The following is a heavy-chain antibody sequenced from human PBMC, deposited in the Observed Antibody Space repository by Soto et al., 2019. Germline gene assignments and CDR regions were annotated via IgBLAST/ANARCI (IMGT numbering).Heavy chain of an antibody. CDR2: IYYSGNT. J-gene: IGHJ4*02. V-gene: IGHV4-39*01. Sequence: LHLQESGPGLVKPSETLSLTCTVSGGSITNAAYYWGWIRQPPGKGLECIGIIYYSGNTYYSPSLKSRVTMSVDTSKNQFSLKLSSVSAADTSMYYCARVYGSGSYYFDYWGQGTLVTVSS. D-gene: IGHD3-10*01. CDR3: ARVYGSGSYYFDY. CDR1: GGSITNAAYY.